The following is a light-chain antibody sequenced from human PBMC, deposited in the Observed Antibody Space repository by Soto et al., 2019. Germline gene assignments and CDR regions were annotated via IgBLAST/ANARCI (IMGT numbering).Light chain of an antibody. V-gene: IGKV1-6*02. J-gene: IGKJ1*01. CDR3: LQDHDHPWT. CDR1: QDIGND. Sequence: IQMTQSPSSLSVSVTDRVTITCRASQDIGNDLGWYQQRPGEAPELLLYAASTLRSGVPSRFSGSGSGTQFTLTINNLQPEDSSTYFCLQDHDHPWTFGHGTKVEV. CDR2: AAS.